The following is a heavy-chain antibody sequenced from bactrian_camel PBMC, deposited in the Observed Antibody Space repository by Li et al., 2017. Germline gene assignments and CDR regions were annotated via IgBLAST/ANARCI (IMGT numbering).Heavy chain of an antibody. V-gene: IGHV3S40*01. CDR3: AADAFTYEYKVVGGPLPADFGY. CDR2: IYTGDGRA. D-gene: IGHD1*01. Sequence: VQLVESGAGSVEAGGSVRLSCTASGYTYSSVCMGWFRQAPGKEREGVARIYTGDGRATYADSVKGRFTISLDNAKNTVYLQMNSLKPEDTAIYYCAADAFTYEYKVVGGPLPADFGYWGQGTQVTVS. J-gene: IGHJ6*01. CDR1: GYTYSSVC.